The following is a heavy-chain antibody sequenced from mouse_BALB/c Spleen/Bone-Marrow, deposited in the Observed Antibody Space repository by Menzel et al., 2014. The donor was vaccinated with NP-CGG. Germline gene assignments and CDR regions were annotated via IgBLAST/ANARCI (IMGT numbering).Heavy chain of an antibody. D-gene: IGHD2-14*01. CDR1: DISITTGNYR. CDR2: MYYSGTI. Sequence: EVQGVESGPGLVKPSQTVSLTCTVTDISITTGNYRWSWIRQFPGNKLEWIVYMYYSGTITYNPSLTSRTTITRDTSKNQVYLEMNSLTAEDTATYFCARYRYGYAMDYWGQGTSVTVSS. CDR3: ARYRYGYAMDY. J-gene: IGHJ4*01. V-gene: IGHV3-5*02.